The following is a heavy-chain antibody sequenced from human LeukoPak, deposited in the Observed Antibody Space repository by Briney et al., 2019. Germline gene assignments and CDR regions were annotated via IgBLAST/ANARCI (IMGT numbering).Heavy chain of an antibody. CDR2: IFYTGDT. CDR1: GVSMNSYY. D-gene: IGHD3-3*01. V-gene: IGHV4-59*01. CDR3: ARGDFWSGSQPFDY. Sequence: SETLSLTCSVSGVSMNSYYWSWIRQPPGKELEWLAYIFYTGDTNYNPSLKSRVTISVDTSKNQFSLTLNSVTAADTAVYYCARGDFWSGSQPFDYWGQGILVTVSS. J-gene: IGHJ4*02.